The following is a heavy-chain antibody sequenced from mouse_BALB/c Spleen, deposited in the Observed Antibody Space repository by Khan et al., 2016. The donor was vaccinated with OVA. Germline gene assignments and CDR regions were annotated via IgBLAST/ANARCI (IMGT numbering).Heavy chain of an antibody. CDR3: ARLEDI. CDR2: ISAGGST. Sequence: QVQLKQSGPGLVAPSQTLSITCTASGFSLTSYGVHWVRQPPGKGLEWLGVISAGGSTNYNSALLSRLSISKDNSKSQVFLKMNSLQTDDTAMYYGARLEDIWGQGTTLTVSS. V-gene: IGHV2-9*02. D-gene: IGHD1-3*01. J-gene: IGHJ2*01. CDR1: GFSLTSYG.